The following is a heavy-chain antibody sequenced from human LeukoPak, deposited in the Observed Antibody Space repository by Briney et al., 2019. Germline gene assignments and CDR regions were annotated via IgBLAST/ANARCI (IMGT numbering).Heavy chain of an antibody. Sequence: GASVKVSCKASGYTFTSYYMHWVRQAPGQGLEWMGIINPSGGSTSYAQKFQGRVTMATDTSTSTAYMELRSLRSDDTAVYYCARTTVTTVVDYWGQGTLVTVSS. CDR2: INPSGGST. V-gene: IGHV1-46*01. CDR3: ARTTVTTVVDY. D-gene: IGHD4-11*01. CDR1: GYTFTSYY. J-gene: IGHJ4*02.